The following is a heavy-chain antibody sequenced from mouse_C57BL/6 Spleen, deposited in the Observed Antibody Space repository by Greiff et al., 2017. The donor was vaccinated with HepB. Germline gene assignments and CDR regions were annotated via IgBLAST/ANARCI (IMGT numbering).Heavy chain of an antibody. V-gene: IGHV1-20*01. Sequence: EVKLVESGPELVKPGDSVKISCKASGYSFTGYFMNWVMQSHGKSLEWIGRINPYNGDTFYNQKFKGKATLTVDKSSSTAHMELRSLTSEDSAVYYCARGIKGFDYWGQGTTLTVSS. CDR1: GYSFTGYF. D-gene: IGHD1-3*01. CDR3: ARGIKGFDY. CDR2: INPYNGDT. J-gene: IGHJ2*01.